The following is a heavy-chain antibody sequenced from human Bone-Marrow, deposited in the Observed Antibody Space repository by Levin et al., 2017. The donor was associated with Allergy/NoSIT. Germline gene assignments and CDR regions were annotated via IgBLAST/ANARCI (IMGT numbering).Heavy chain of an antibody. Sequence: SGGSLRLSCVASGFTFNRYWMTWVRQAPGKGLEWMANIKQDGTEKYYVDSVKGRFTISRDNAKNSLYLEMNSLRAEDTAVYYCVRHQYYDFWSAYFYWGQGALVTVSS. CDR2: IKQDGTEK. J-gene: IGHJ4*02. CDR1: GFTFNRYW. CDR3: VRHQYYDFWSAYFY. D-gene: IGHD3-3*01. V-gene: IGHV3-7*01.